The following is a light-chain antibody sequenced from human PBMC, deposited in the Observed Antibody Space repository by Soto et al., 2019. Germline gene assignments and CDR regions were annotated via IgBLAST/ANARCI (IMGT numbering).Light chain of an antibody. Sequence: EIVLTQSPATLSSFPGDRVTLSCRASQRISSNYLGWYQQKPGQAPRLLIYAASSRATGIPARFSGSGSGTEFTLTISSLEPEDFAVYYCQQYGSSPWTFGQGTKVDIK. J-gene: IGKJ1*01. CDR1: QRISSNY. V-gene: IGKV3-20*01. CDR2: AAS. CDR3: QQYGSSPWT.